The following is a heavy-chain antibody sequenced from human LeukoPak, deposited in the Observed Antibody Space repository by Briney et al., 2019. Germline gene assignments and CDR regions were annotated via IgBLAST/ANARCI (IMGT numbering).Heavy chain of an antibody. CDR1: GYTFTSYA. D-gene: IGHD3-10*01. Sequence: ASVKVSCKASGYTFTSYAMHWVRQAPGQRLEWMGWINAGNGNTKYSQKFQGRVTITRDTSASTAYMELSSLRSEDTAVYHCARALWFGELLTQDNWFDPWGQGTLVTVSS. CDR2: INAGNGNT. V-gene: IGHV1-3*01. CDR3: ARALWFGELLTQDNWFDP. J-gene: IGHJ5*02.